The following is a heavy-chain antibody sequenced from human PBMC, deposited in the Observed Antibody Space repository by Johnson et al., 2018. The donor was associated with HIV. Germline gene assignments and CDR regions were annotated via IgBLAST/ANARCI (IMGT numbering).Heavy chain of an antibody. CDR1: GFTFSSYG. CDR3: AKGRARTAARQPRGDACNS. Sequence: VQLVESGGGVVQPGGSLRLSCAASGFTFSSYGMHWVRQAPGKGLEWVAFIRYDGSNKYYADSVKGRFTISRDNSKNTRYLQMNSRRAEDTAVDYCAKGRARTAARQPRGDACNSWGQGTMVTVSS. J-gene: IGHJ3*02. CDR2: IRYDGSNK. V-gene: IGHV3-30*02. D-gene: IGHD6-6*01.